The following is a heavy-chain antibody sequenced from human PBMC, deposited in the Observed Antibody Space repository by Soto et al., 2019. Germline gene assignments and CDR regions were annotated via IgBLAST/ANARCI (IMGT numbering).Heavy chain of an antibody. Sequence: QLQLQESGPGLVKPSETLSLTCTVSGGSISSSSYYCGWIRQPPGKGLEWIGSIYYSGNTYYNPSLKSRVTISVDTSKNRFSLKLMSVTAADTAVYYCARNVVVPAPAAFDIGGQGTMVTVSS. CDR2: IYYSGNT. CDR1: GGSISSSSYY. CDR3: ARNVVVPAPAAFDI. J-gene: IGHJ3*02. V-gene: IGHV4-39*01. D-gene: IGHD2-2*01.